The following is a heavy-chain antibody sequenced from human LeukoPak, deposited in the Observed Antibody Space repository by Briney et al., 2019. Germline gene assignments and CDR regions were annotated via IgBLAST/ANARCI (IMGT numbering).Heavy chain of an antibody. D-gene: IGHD2-21*02. J-gene: IGHJ5*02. V-gene: IGHV3-48*01. CDR2: ITSGSVTI. CDR3: ASGDWDHVTAWFAP. CDR1: GFTFSTSA. Sequence: GGSLRLSCAASGFTFSTSAMNWVRQAPGKGLEWISFITSGSVTIYYADSVKGRFTISRDNVKNSLYLQMDSLRAEDTAVYYCASGDWDHVTAWFAPWGQGTLVTVSS.